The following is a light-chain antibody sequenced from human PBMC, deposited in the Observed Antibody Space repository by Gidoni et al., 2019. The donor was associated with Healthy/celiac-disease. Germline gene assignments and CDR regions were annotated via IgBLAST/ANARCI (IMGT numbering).Light chain of an antibody. CDR3: QQDGSSPWT. J-gene: IGKJ1*01. CDR1: QSVSSSY. Sequence: EIVLTQSPGTLSLSPGERATLSCRASQSVSSSYLAWYQQKPGQAPSLLIYGASSRATGIPDRFSGSGSGTDFTLTISRLEPEDFAVYYCQQDGSSPWTFXXXTKVEIK. V-gene: IGKV3-20*01. CDR2: GAS.